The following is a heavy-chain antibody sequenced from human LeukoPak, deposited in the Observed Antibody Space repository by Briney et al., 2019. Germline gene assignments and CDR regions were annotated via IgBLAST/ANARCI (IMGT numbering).Heavy chain of an antibody. CDR3: ARDVAGYCSSTSCYDYYYYYMDV. J-gene: IGHJ6*03. V-gene: IGHV4-39*07. CDR2: IYYSGST. D-gene: IGHD2-2*03. Sequence: PSETLSLTCTVSGGSISSSSYYWGWIRRPPGKGLEWTGSIYYSGSTYYNPSLKSRVTISVDTSKNQFSLKLSSVTAADTAVYYCARDVAGYCSSTSCYDYYYYYMDVWGKGTTVTVSS. CDR1: GGSISSSSYY.